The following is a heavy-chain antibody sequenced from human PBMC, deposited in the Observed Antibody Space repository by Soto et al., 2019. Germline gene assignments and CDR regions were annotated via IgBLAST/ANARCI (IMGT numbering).Heavy chain of an antibody. J-gene: IGHJ4*02. CDR3: ARWNGYGDS. CDR2: FSGSSGNT. Sequence: EVQLLESGGGLAQPGGSLRLSCAASGFSISTYGVTWVRQAPGKGLEWVSGFSGSSGNTYYADSVKGRFTISRDNSKNSVYQQMNSLGAEDTAVYYCARWNGYGDSWGQGTLVTVSS. D-gene: IGHD1-1*01. V-gene: IGHV3-23*01. CDR1: GFSISTYG.